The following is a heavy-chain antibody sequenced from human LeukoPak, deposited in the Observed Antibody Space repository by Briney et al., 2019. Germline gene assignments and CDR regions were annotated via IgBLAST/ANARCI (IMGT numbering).Heavy chain of an antibody. V-gene: IGHV4-31*03. CDR1: GGSISSGGYY. D-gene: IGHD5-18*01. Sequence: SETLSLTCTVSGGSISSGGYYWSWIRQHPGKGLEWIGYIYYSGSTYYNPSLKSRVTISVDTSKNHFSLKLSSVTAADTAVYHCARWRGPGYGLDSWGQGTLATVSS. J-gene: IGHJ4*02. CDR2: IYYSGST. CDR3: ARWRGPGYGLDS.